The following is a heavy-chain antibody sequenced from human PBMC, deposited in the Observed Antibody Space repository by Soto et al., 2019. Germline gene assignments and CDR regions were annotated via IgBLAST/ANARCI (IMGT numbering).Heavy chain of an antibody. CDR2: IRGSGGST. CDR3: ANMGMTTRAELGFDY. V-gene: IGHV3-23*01. Sequence: LRLSCAASGFTFSSYAMSWVRQAPGKGLEWVSAIRGSGGSTYYADSVKGRFTISRDNSKNTLYLQMNSLRAEDTAVYYCANMGMTTRAELGFDYWGQGTLVTVSS. D-gene: IGHD4-17*01. CDR1: GFTFSSYA. J-gene: IGHJ4*02.